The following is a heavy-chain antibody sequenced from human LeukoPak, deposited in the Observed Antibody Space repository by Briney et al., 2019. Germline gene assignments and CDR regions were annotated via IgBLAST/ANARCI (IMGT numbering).Heavy chain of an antibody. J-gene: IGHJ4*02. D-gene: IGHD3-10*01. V-gene: IGHV3-23*01. Sequence: GGSLRLSCAASGFTFSSYAMSWVRQAPGKGLEWVSAISGSGGSTYYADSVKGRFTIFRDNSKNTLYLQMNSLRAEDTAVYYCAKESDPFRWFGEFNVKLPRPIRHYYFDSWGQGTLVTVSS. CDR2: ISGSGGST. CDR3: AKESDPFRWFGEFNVKLPRPIRHYYFDS. CDR1: GFTFSSYA.